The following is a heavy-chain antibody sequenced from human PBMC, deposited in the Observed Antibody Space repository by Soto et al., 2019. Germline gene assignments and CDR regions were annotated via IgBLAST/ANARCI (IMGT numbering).Heavy chain of an antibody. D-gene: IGHD2-21*02. V-gene: IGHV3-30*18. CDR3: EKDATVVVTPIGSWYFDL. Sequence: GGSLRLSCAASGFTFSSYGMHWVRQAPGKGLEWVAVISYDGSNKYYADSVKVRFTISTDNSKNTLYLQMNSLRDEDTAVYYCEKDATVVVTPIGSWYFDLWGHGTLVTVSS. CDR1: GFTFSSYG. CDR2: ISYDGSNK. J-gene: IGHJ2*01.